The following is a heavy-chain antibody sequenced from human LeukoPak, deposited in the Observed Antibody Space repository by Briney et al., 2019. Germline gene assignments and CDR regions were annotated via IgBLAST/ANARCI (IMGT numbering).Heavy chain of an antibody. Sequence: LGESLKISCKGSGYSFTSYWIGWVRQMPGKGLEWMGIIYPGDSDTRYSPSFQGQVTISADKSISTAYLQWSSLKASDTAMYYCARRPYYDFWSGYYQYWGQRTLVTVSS. V-gene: IGHV5-51*01. D-gene: IGHD3-3*01. CDR3: ARRPYYDFWSGYYQY. CDR2: IYPGDSDT. CDR1: GYSFTSYW. J-gene: IGHJ4*02.